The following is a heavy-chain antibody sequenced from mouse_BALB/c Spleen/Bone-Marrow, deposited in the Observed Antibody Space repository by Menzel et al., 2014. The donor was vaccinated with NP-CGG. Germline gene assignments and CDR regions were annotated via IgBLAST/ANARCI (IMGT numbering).Heavy chain of an antibody. J-gene: IGHJ2*01. D-gene: IGHD2-2*01. Sequence: EVQRVESGGGLVQPGVSRKLSCAASGFTFSSFGMHWVRQAPEKGLEWVAYISSGSSTIYYADTVKGRFTISRDNPKNTLFLQMTSLRSEDTAMYYCARSSYGYDRQAYFFDYWGQGTTLTVSS. CDR1: GFTFSSFG. V-gene: IGHV5-17*02. CDR2: ISSGSSTI. CDR3: ARSSYGYDRQAYFFDY.